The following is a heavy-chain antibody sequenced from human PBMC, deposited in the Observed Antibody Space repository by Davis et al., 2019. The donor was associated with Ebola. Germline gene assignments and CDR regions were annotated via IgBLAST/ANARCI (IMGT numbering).Heavy chain of an antibody. Sequence: SETLSLTCTVSGGSISSSSYCWGWIRQPPGKGLKWIGSIYYSGSTYYNPSLKSRVTISVDTSKNQFSLKLSSVTAADTAVYYCARRSGSFAFDYWGQGTLVTVSS. J-gene: IGHJ4*02. CDR2: IYYSGST. V-gene: IGHV4-39*01. CDR1: GGSISSSSYC. CDR3: ARRSGSFAFDY. D-gene: IGHD1-26*01.